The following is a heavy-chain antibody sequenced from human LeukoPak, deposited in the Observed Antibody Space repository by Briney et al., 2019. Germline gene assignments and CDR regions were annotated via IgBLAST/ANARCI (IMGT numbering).Heavy chain of an antibody. Sequence: GGSLRLSCAASGGCISSSSMRWVRQPSGKGLEWVGCIRSKANSYATTYAASVTGRFTICRDDSKNTAYLQMNSLKTEDTAVYYCTRAIQGCCNGGSCLDWGQGTLVTVSS. J-gene: IGHJ4*02. CDR2: IRSKANSYAT. CDR3: TRAIQGCCNGGSCLD. CDR1: GGCISSSS. V-gene: IGHV3-73*01. D-gene: IGHD2-15*01.